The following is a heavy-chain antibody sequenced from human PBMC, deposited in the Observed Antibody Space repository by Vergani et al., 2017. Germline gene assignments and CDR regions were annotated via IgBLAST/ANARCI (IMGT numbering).Heavy chain of an antibody. CDR3: ARDQGGETQPGAFDI. V-gene: IGHV1-2*02. J-gene: IGHJ3*02. CDR2: INPNSGGT. CDR1: GYTFTGYY. Sequence: QVQLVQSGAEVKKPGASVKVFCKASGYTFTGYYMHWVRQAPGQGLEWMGWINPNSGGTNYAQKFQGRVTMTRDTSISTAYMELSRLRSDYTAVYYCARDQGGETQPGAFDIWGQGTMVTVSS. D-gene: IGHD1-26*01.